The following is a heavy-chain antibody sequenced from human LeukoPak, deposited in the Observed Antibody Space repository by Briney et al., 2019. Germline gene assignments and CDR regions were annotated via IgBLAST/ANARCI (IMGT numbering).Heavy chain of an antibody. D-gene: IGHD2-2*01. Sequence: GASVKVSCKTSGYTFASYGISWVRQAPGQGLEWMGIINPSGGSTNYAQKFQGRVTMTRDTSTSTVYMELSSLRSEDTAVYYCARLGYCGSTTCQWGQGTVVTVSS. J-gene: IGHJ4*02. CDR2: INPSGGST. CDR3: ARLGYCGSTTCQ. CDR1: GYTFASYG. V-gene: IGHV1-46*01.